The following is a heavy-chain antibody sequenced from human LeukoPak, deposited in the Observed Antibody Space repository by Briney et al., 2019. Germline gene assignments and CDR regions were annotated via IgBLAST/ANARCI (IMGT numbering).Heavy chain of an antibody. CDR2: INHSGST. CDR1: GGSFSGYY. V-gene: IGHV4-34*01. Sequence: SETLSLTCAVYGGSFSGYYWGWIRQPPGKGLEWIGEINHSGSTNYNPSLKSRVTISVDTSKNQFSLKLTSVTAADTAVYYCARGQTRIVGGERYIPMPSVDYWGQGTLVTVSS. D-gene: IGHD2-15*01. J-gene: IGHJ4*02. CDR3: ARGQTRIVGGERYIPMPSVDY.